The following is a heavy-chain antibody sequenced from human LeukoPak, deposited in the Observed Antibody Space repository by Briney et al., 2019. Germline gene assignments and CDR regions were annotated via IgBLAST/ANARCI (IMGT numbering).Heavy chain of an antibody. J-gene: IGHJ3*02. CDR1: GGSFSGYC. V-gene: IGHV4-34*01. CDR3: ASLRGDYADAFDI. Sequence: SETLSLTCAVYGGSFSGYCWSWIRQPPGKGLEWIGEINHSGSTNYNPSLKSRVTISVDTSKNQFSLKLSSVTAADTAVYYCASLRGDYADAFDIWGQGTMVTVSS. CDR2: INHSGST. D-gene: IGHD4-17*01.